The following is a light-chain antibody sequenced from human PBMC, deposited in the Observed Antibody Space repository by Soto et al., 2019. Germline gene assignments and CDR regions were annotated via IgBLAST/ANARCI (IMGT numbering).Light chain of an antibody. CDR3: QQSYSTPRT. Sequence: DIQMTQSPSSLSASVGDRVTITCRASQSISSYLNWYQQKPGKAPKLLIYAASSFQSGVPSRFSGSGSGTEFILTISSLQPEDFATYYCQQSYSTPRTFGQGTKVEIK. CDR2: AAS. V-gene: IGKV1-39*01. CDR1: QSISSY. J-gene: IGKJ1*01.